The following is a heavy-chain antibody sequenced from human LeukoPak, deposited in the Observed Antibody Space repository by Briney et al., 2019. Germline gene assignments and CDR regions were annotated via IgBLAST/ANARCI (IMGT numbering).Heavy chain of an antibody. CDR3: VRDKTTVTTFDY. CDR1: GFTFNDYW. Sequence: PGGSLRLSCAASGFTFNDYWMHWVRQGPRKGLVWVSRINPDGRTRGYADSVKGRFTISRDVAKNTVYLQMSSLGAEDTAVYYCVRDKTTVTTFDYWGQGTLVTVSS. CDR2: INPDGRTR. D-gene: IGHD4-17*01. V-gene: IGHV3-74*01. J-gene: IGHJ4*02.